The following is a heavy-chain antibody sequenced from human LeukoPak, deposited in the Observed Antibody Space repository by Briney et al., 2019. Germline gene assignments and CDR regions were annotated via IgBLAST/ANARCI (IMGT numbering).Heavy chain of an antibody. V-gene: IGHV3-23*01. CDR1: GFTFSQYW. CDR3: AKEEPLGAKVGGPFDY. J-gene: IGHJ4*02. Sequence: GGSLRLSCAASGFTFSQYWMSWVRQAPGKGLEWVSAISGSGGSTYYADSVKGRFTISRDNSKNTLYLQMNSLRAEDTAVYYCAKEEPLGAKVGGPFDYWGQGTLVTVSS. CDR2: ISGSGGST. D-gene: IGHD3-16*01.